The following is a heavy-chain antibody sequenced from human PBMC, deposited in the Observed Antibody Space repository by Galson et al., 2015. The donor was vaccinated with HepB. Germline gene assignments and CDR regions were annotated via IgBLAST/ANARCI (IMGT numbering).Heavy chain of an antibody. J-gene: IGHJ4*02. Sequence: SLRLSCAVSGFTVSTTYMSWVRQTPGKGLEWVSVIYSGGSVYYGDAGEGRFTMSRDNSKNTVYLQMNSLRAEDTGIYYCARSCGVDCAVDFWGQGTLVTVSS. CDR2: IYSGGSV. CDR1: GFTVSTTY. CDR3: ARSCGVDCAVDF. D-gene: IGHD2-21*02. V-gene: IGHV3-66*01.